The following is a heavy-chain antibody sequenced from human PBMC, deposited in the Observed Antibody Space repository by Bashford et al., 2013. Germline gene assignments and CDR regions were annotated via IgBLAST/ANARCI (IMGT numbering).Heavy chain of an antibody. V-gene: IGHV1-69*02. CDR3: ARGLDTGMVNYYYAMDV. CDR2: IIPILGIS. D-gene: IGHD5-18*01. Sequence: VASVKVSCKASGGTFSSYTISWVRQAPGQGLEWMGRIIPILGISNYAQKFQGRVSITADKSTSTAYMELSSLRSEDTAVYYCARGLDTGMVNYYYAMDVWGQGTTVTVSS. CDR1: GGTFSSYT. J-gene: IGHJ6*02.